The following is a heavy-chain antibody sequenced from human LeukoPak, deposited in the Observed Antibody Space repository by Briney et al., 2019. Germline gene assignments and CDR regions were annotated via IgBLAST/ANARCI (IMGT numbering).Heavy chain of an antibody. CDR2: ISSSGSTI. Sequence: GGSLRLSCAASGFTFSDYYMSWLRQAPGKGLEWVSYISSSGSTIYYADSVKGRFTISRDNAKNSLYLQMNSLRAEDTAVYYCARMVRVTIFGVVIPYYYYYMDVWGKGTTVTVSS. J-gene: IGHJ6*03. CDR3: ARMVRVTIFGVVIPYYYYYMDV. V-gene: IGHV3-11*01. D-gene: IGHD3-3*01. CDR1: GFTFSDYY.